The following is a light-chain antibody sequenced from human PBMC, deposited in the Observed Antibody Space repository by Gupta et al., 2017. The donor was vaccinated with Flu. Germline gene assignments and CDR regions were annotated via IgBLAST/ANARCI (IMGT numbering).Light chain of an antibody. J-gene: IGLJ1*01. V-gene: IGLV6-57*01. CDR2: EDD. CDR1: SGSIAANY. Sequence: NFMLTQPLSVSESPGKTVIISCTRSSGSIAANYVQWYQQRPGTSPTTVIYEDDQRPSGVPARFSGSIDSSSNSATLTISGLKAEDEADYYCQSYDTNNFVFGTGTKLTVL. CDR3: QSYDTNNFV.